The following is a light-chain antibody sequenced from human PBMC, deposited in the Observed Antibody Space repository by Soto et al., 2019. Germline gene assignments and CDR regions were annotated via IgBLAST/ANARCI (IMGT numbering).Light chain of an antibody. CDR1: NIETKG. J-gene: IGLJ2*01. CDR3: QVWDTSSDHSVV. V-gene: IGLV3-21*04. CDR2: YDS. Sequence: SYELTLPPSVSVAPGKTASITCGGDNIETKGVHWYQQKPGQAPVLVISYDSDRPSGIPERFSGSNSGNTATLTITRVEAGDEADYYCQVWDTSSDHSVVFGGGTKLTVL.